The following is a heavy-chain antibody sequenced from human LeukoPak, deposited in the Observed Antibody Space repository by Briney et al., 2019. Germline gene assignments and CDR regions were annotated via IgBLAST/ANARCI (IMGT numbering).Heavy chain of an antibody. CDR1: GGSINSDY. J-gene: IGHJ4*02. V-gene: IGHV4-34*01. CDR3: ARGEIVGLFDY. CDR2: INHSGST. Sequence: PSETLSLTCTVSGGSINSDYWSWIRQPPGKGLEWIGEINHSGSTNYNPSLKSRVTISVDTSKNQFSLKLSSVTAADAAVYYCARGEIVGLFDYWGQGTLVTVSS. D-gene: IGHD3-22*01.